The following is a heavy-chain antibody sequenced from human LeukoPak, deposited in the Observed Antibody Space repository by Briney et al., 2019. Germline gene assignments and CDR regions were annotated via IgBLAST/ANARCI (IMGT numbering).Heavy chain of an antibody. CDR2: IYTSGST. V-gene: IGHV4-61*02. Sequence: SQTLSLTCTVSGGSISSRSYYWSWIRQPAGKGLEWIGRIYTSGSTNYNPSLKSRVTISVDTSKNQFSLKLSSVTAADTAVYYCARDSSISPYDFWSGYYVGAFDIWGQGTMVTVSS. CDR3: ARDSSISPYDFWSGYYVGAFDI. J-gene: IGHJ3*02. CDR1: GGSISSRSYY. D-gene: IGHD3-3*01.